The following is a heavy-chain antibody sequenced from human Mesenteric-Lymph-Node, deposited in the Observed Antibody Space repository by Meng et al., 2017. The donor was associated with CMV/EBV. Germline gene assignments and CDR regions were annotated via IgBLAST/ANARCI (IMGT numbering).Heavy chain of an antibody. Sequence: ASVKVSCKASGYTFIGYYMHWVRQAPGQGLQWMGWINPISGGTNYAQSFQGRVTMTRDTSINTAYLELSKLKSDDTAVYYYAPTHSSNGHFDSWGQGTLVTVSS. CDR1: GYTFIGYY. D-gene: IGHD6-13*01. V-gene: IGHV1-2*02. CDR2: INPISGGT. J-gene: IGHJ4*02. CDR3: APTHSSNGHFDS.